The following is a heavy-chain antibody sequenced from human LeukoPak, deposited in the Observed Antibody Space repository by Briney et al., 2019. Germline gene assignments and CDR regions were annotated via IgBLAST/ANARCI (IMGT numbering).Heavy chain of an antibody. Sequence: SETLSLTCYVSGGSISSYYWSWIRQPPGRGLEYIGYVSYNGRPNYNPSLQGRVTMSVDTSKNQLSLKLSSVTAADTAVYYCARLHDSVLTRFLYYFDYWGQGTLVTVSS. V-gene: IGHV4-59*01. J-gene: IGHJ4*02. CDR2: VSYNGRP. CDR3: ARLHDSVLTRFLYYFDY. CDR1: GGSISSYY. D-gene: IGHD3-9*01.